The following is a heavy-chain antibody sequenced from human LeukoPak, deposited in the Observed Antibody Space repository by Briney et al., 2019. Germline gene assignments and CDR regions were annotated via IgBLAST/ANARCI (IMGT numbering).Heavy chain of an antibody. CDR2: ISYDGSNK. Sequence: PGGSLRLSCAASGFTFSSYGMHWVRQAPGKGLEWVAVISYDGSNKYYADSVKGRFTISRDNSKNTLYLQMNSLRAEDTAVYYCAKDRRGGLQLWFGYWGQGTLVTVSS. CDR1: GFTFSSYG. D-gene: IGHD5-18*01. J-gene: IGHJ4*02. V-gene: IGHV3-30*18. CDR3: AKDRRGGLQLWFGY.